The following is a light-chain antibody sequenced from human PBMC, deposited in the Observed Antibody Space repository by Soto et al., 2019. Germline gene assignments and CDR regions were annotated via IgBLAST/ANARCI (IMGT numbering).Light chain of an antibody. J-gene: IGKJ5*01. Sequence: DIQMTQSPSSLSASVGDRVTITCQASQDISNYLNWYQQKPGKAPKLLIYDASNLETGVPSRFSRSGSGTDFTFTISSLQAEDIATYYCQQYDNLPITFGQGTRLEIK. CDR2: DAS. CDR1: QDISNY. V-gene: IGKV1-33*01. CDR3: QQYDNLPIT.